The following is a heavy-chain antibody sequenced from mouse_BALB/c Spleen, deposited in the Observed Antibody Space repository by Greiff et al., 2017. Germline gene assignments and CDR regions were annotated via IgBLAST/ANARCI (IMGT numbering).Heavy chain of an antibody. D-gene: IGHD1-1*01. CDR1: GFTFSSYA. Sequence: EVMLVESGGGLVKPGGSLKLSCAASGFTFSSYAMSWVRQTPEKRLEWVASISSGGSTYYPDSVKGRFTISRDNARNILYLQMSSLRSEDTAMYYCASIYYGSSFFDYWGQGTTLTVSS. J-gene: IGHJ2*01. CDR3: ASIYYGSSFFDY. CDR2: ISSGGST. V-gene: IGHV5-6-5*01.